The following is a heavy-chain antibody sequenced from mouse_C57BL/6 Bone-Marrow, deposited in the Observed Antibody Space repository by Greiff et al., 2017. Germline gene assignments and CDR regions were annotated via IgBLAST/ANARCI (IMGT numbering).Heavy chain of an antibody. CDR2: IWWDDDK. Sequence: QVTLKESGPGILQPSQTLSLTCSFSGFSLSTFGMGVGWIRQPSGNGLEWLAHIWWDDDKYYNPALKSRLTISKDTSKHQVFLKIDNVDTADTATYYCARIAITTVVAPHYAMDYWGQGTSVTVSS. V-gene: IGHV8-8*01. CDR3: ARIAITTVVAPHYAMDY. CDR1: GFSLSTFGMG. D-gene: IGHD1-1*01. J-gene: IGHJ4*01.